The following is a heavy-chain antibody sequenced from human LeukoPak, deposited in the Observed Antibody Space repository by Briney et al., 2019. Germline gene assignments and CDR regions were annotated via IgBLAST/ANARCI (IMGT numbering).Heavy chain of an antibody. D-gene: IGHD3-3*01. J-gene: IGHJ3*02. Sequence: SETQSLTCTVSGGSISSYYWSWIRQPAGKGLEWIGRIYTSGSTNYNPSLKSRVTMSVDTSKNQFSLKLSSVTAADTAVYYCARMYDFWSGYLAAFDIWGQGTMVTVSS. CDR3: ARMYDFWSGYLAAFDI. CDR1: GGSISSYY. CDR2: IYTSGST. V-gene: IGHV4-4*07.